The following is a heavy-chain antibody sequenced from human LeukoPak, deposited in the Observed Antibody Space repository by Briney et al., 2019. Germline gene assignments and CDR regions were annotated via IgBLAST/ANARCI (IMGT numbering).Heavy chain of an antibody. V-gene: IGHV1-8*01. J-gene: IGHJ4*02. CDR3: ARGRLGYCSTTSCYYTDY. Sequence: ASVKVSCKASGYTFTSYDINWVRQATGQGLEWMGWMNPNSGNTGYAQKFQGRVTMTRNTSISTAYMELSSLRSEDTAVYYCARGRLGYCSTTSCYYTDYWGQGTLVTVSS. CDR2: MNPNSGNT. CDR1: GYTFTSYD. D-gene: IGHD2-2*01.